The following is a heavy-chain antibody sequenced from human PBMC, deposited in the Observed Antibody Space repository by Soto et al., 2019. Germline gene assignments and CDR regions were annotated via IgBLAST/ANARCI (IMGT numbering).Heavy chain of an antibody. CDR1: GYTFTGYA. CDR3: ARGSYYYESSGYCPDY. J-gene: IGHJ4*02. Sequence: GASVKVSCKASGYTFTGYAMHWVRQAPGQRLEWMGWINAGNGNPKYSQKFQDRVTISRDTSATTAYMEMSSLRSEDTAVYYCARGSYYYESSGYCPDYWGQGTLVTVSS. CDR2: INAGNGNP. D-gene: IGHD3-22*01. V-gene: IGHV1-3*01.